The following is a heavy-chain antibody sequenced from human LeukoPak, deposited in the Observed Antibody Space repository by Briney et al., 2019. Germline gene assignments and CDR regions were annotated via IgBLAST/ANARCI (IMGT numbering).Heavy chain of an antibody. CDR1: GGSISSYY. Sequence: GTLSLTCTVSGGSISSYYWSWARQAPGKGLEWVANIRQDGSDKYYVDSVRGRFTISRDNADYSLYLHMNSLRAEDTAVYYCAKQRGQGYYFDYWSQGILVTVSS. CDR3: AKQRGQGYYFDY. D-gene: IGHD1/OR15-1a*01. V-gene: IGHV3-7*01. J-gene: IGHJ4*02. CDR2: IRQDGSDK.